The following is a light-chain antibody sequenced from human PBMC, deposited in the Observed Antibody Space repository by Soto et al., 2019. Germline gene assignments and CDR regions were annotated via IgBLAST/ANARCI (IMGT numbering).Light chain of an antibody. V-gene: IGLV1-40*01. Sequence: QSVLTQPPSVSGAPGQRVTIFCTGSTSNIGADYHVHWYRQLPGTAPRLLIYGNTNRPSGVPGRFSGSKSGTSASLSITGLQDEDEGNYDCRSYDTGLRANVFGPGTKLTAL. CDR1: TSNIGADYH. J-gene: IGLJ1*01. CDR2: GNT. CDR3: RSYDTGLRANV.